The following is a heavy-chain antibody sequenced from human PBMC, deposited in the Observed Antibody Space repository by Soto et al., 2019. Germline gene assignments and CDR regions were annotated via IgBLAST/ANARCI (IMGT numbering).Heavy chain of an antibody. V-gene: IGHV4-30-2*01. J-gene: IGHJ4*02. D-gene: IGHD2-15*01. CDR3: ARGQVVAAQH. Sequence: QLQLQESVSGLVKPSQTLSLTCAVSGGSISSGSYSWSWIRQPPGKGLEWIGYIYHSGSTYYNPSLKSRVTRSVDRSKNQFSLKLSSVTAADTAVYYCARGQVVAAQHCGQGTLVTVSS. CDR2: IYHSGST. CDR1: GGSISSGSYS.